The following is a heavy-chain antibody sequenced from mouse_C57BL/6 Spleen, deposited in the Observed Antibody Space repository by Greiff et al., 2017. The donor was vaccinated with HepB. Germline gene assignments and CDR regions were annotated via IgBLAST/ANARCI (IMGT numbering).Heavy chain of an antibody. D-gene: IGHD2-3*01. CDR2: IYPGSGST. CDR3: ARDSGDGYDGYY. CDR1: GYTFTSYW. Sequence: QVQLQQPGAELVKPGASVKLSCKASGYTFTSYWITWVKQRPGQGLEWIGDIYPGSGSTNYNEKFKSKATLTVDTSSSTAYPQLSSLTSEDSAVYSCARDSGDGYDGYYWGQGTTLTVSS. V-gene: IGHV1-55*01. J-gene: IGHJ2*01.